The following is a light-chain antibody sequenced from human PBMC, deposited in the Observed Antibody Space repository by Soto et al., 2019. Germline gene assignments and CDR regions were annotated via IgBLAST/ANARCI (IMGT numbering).Light chain of an antibody. V-gene: IGKV3-11*01. CDR2: DAS. CDR3: QQRSNWPSTWT. J-gene: IGKJ1*01. CDR1: QSVSTY. Sequence: EIVLTQSPATLSLSPGQRATLSCRASQSVSTYLAWYQQKPGQAPRLLIYDASTKATGIPARFSGSGSGTDCSLTISSLEPEDFAVYYCQQRSNWPSTWTFGQGTKVEIK.